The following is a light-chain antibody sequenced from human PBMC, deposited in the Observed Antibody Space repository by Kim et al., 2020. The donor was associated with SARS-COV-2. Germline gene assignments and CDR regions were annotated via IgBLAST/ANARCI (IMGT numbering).Light chain of an antibody. CDR2: GAS. Sequence: SPGERATLSCRASQSVSSSDLAWYQQVTGQAPRLLIYGASNRATGIPDRFSGSGSGTDFTLTISRLEPEDFAMYYCQHYATSLPTFGEGTKVDIK. J-gene: IGKJ4*01. CDR3: QHYATSLPT. V-gene: IGKV3-20*01. CDR1: QSVSSSD.